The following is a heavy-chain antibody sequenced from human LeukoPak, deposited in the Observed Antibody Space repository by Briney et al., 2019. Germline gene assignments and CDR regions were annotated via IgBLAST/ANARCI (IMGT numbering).Heavy chain of an antibody. CDR1: GGSISSYY. D-gene: IGHD6-19*01. V-gene: IGHV4-59*01. Sequence: SETLSLTCTVSGGSISSYYWSWIRQPPGKGLEWIVYIYYSGSTNYNPSLRSRVTISVDTAKNQFSLKLSSVTAADTAVYYCARGSVAGTRGLSEFDYWGQGTLVTVSS. CDR3: ARGSVAGTRGLSEFDY. J-gene: IGHJ4*02. CDR2: IYYSGST.